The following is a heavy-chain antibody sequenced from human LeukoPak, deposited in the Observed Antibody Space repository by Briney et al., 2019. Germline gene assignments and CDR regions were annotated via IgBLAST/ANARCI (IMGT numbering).Heavy chain of an antibody. D-gene: IGHD3-22*01. V-gene: IGHV3-33*01. CDR3: ARDLEDSSPFGAFDM. CDR2: IWFDGIRK. Sequence: PGGSLRLSCVASGSTFSNYGMHWVRQVPGKGLEWVAAIWFDGIRKYYADSVKGRLTISRDNSKNTLYLQMNTLRGEDTAVYYCARDLEDSSPFGAFDMWGQGTMVTVSS. CDR1: GSTFSNYG. J-gene: IGHJ3*02.